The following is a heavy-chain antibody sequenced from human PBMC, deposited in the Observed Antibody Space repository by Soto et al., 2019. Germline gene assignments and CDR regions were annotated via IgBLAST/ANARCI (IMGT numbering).Heavy chain of an antibody. J-gene: IGHJ5*02. CDR1: GFSLTTSGEG. Sequence: QITLKESGPTLVKPTQTLTLTCSFSGFSLTTSGEGVGWIRQSPGMAPECLALIYWDGDKRYSPSLRSRLTITDDTSKSQVFLAMTDMDPVDTGTYYCVHTHYYTGRAWFDPWGQGTLVTVSS. D-gene: IGHD3-3*01. CDR2: IYWDGDK. V-gene: IGHV2-5*02. CDR3: VHTHYYTGRAWFDP.